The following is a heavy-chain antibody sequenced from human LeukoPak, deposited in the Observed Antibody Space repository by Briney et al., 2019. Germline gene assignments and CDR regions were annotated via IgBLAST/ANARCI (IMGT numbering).Heavy chain of an antibody. CDR3: ARGGSYLSAFDI. Sequence: GGSLRLSCAASGFTVSSNYMSWVRQAPGKGLEWVSIIYSGGSTFCADSVKGRFTISRDNSKNTLYLQMNSLRAEDTAVYYCARGGSYLSAFDIWGQGTMVTVSS. D-gene: IGHD1-26*01. J-gene: IGHJ3*02. V-gene: IGHV3-53*01. CDR1: GFTVSSNY. CDR2: IYSGGST.